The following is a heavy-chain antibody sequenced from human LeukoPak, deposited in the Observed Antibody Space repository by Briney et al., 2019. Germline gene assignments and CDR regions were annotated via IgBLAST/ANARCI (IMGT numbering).Heavy chain of an antibody. CDR1: GFTFSSYE. Sequence: GGSLRLSCAASGFTFSSYEMNWVRQAPGKGLEGVSYISSSGSTIYYADSVKGRFTISRDNSKNTLYLQMNSLRAEDTAVYYCARGGYYDILTGYYSDYWGQGTLVTVSS. CDR3: ARGGYYDILTGYYSDY. V-gene: IGHV3-48*03. J-gene: IGHJ4*02. D-gene: IGHD3-9*01. CDR2: ISSSGSTI.